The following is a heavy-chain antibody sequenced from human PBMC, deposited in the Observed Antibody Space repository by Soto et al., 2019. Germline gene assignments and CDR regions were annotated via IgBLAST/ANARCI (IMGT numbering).Heavy chain of an antibody. CDR3: AREGQAPYYYYGMDV. CDR1: GYTFTSYD. CDR2: ISAYNGNT. Sequence: ASVRVSCRASGYTFTSYDISWVRQAPGQGLEWMGWISAYNGNTNYAQKLQGRVTMTRNTSISTAYMELRSLRSDDTAVYYCAREGQAPYYYYGMDVWGQGTAVTVSS. J-gene: IGHJ6*02. V-gene: IGHV1-18*01.